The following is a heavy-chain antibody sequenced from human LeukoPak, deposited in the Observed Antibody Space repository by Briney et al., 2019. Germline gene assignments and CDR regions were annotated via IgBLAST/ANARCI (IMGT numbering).Heavy chain of an antibody. CDR3: ARGRNPYYYDSSGHYYYYGMDV. CDR2: IIPIFGTA. J-gene: IGHJ6*02. D-gene: IGHD3-22*01. CDR1: GYTFTSYD. V-gene: IGHV1-69*05. Sequence: SVKVSCKASGYTFTSYDINWVRQATGQGLEWMGGIIPIFGTANYAQKFQGRVTITTDESTSTAYMELSSLRSEDTAVYYCARGRNPYYYDSSGHYYYYGMDVWGQGTTVTVSS.